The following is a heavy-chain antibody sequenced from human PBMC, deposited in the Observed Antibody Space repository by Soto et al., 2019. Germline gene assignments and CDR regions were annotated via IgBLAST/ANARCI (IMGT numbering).Heavy chain of an antibody. V-gene: IGHV1-18*01. J-gene: IGHJ3*01. CDR3: ARVASSWSFDAFAF. Sequence: ASVKATCKASGDTCTSYGISWVRPALGQGLEWMGWISAYNGNTNYAQKLQGRVTMTTDTSTSTAYMELRSLRSDDTAVYYCARVASSWSFDAFAFRGQGTMVIVSS. CDR1: GDTCTSYG. CDR2: ISAYNGNT. D-gene: IGHD6-13*01.